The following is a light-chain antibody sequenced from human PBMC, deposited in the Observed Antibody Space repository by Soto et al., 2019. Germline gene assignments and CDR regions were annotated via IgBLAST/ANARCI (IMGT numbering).Light chain of an antibody. V-gene: IGKV1-39*01. CDR1: QTIYSN. Sequence: DIQMTQSPSSLSASVGDRVTITCRASQTIYSNLNWYQQKPGKAPNLLIYAASSLESGVRARFSGSGSGTHFTLTITGLQPEDFATYYCQQTYSSLPITFGQGTRLEIK. J-gene: IGKJ5*01. CDR2: AAS. CDR3: QQTYSSLPIT.